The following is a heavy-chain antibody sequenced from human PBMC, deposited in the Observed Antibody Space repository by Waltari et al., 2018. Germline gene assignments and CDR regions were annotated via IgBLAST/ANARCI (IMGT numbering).Heavy chain of an antibody. CDR2: ISADKGNT. D-gene: IGHD4-17*01. J-gene: IGHJ6*02. Sequence: QVQLVQSGAEVKKPGASVKVSCKASGYTFTSHGISWVRQAPGQGLEWMGWISADKGNTNYAQKLQCRITMTTDTSTSTADMELMGLRSDDTAVYYCARGKTTVTLSDGMDVWGQGTTVTVSS. V-gene: IGHV1-18*01. CDR1: GYTFTSHG. CDR3: ARGKTTVTLSDGMDV.